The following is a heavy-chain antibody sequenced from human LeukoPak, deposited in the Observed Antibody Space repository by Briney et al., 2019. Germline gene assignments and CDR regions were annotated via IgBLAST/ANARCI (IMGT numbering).Heavy chain of an antibody. D-gene: IGHD6-19*01. CDR3: ARDRCGSGWCFDY. Sequence: ASVKVSCKASGGTFSSYAISWVRQAPGQGLEWMGGIIPIFGTAYYAQKFQGRVTITTDESTSTAYMELRSLRSDDTAVYYCARDRCGSGWCFDYWGQGTLVTVSS. V-gene: IGHV1-69*05. CDR1: GGTFSSYA. J-gene: IGHJ4*02. CDR2: IIPIFGTA.